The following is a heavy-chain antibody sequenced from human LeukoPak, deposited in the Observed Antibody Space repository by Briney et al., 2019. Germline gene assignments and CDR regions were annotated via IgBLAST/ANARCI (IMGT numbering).Heavy chain of an antibody. CDR1: GGTFSSYA. Sequence: SVKVSCKASGGTFSSYAISWVRHAPGQGVEWMGGIIPIFGTANYAQKFQGRVTITADESTSTAYMELSSLRSEDTAVYYCATHRTRDGYNNDYWGQGTLVTVSS. D-gene: IGHD5-24*01. CDR2: IIPIFGTA. V-gene: IGHV1-69*01. CDR3: ATHRTRDGYNNDY. J-gene: IGHJ4*02.